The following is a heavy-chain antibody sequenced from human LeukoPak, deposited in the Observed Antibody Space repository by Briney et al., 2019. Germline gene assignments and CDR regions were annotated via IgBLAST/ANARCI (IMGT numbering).Heavy chain of an antibody. Sequence: ASVKVSCKTSSGYTFTNYAISWVRQAPGHGLEWMGWLRAYDLTTQYSQKVQDRISMTADISTSTVYLDLRSLGSDDTAIYYCAMNTYGTSWSWGQGTLVTVSS. CDR1: GYTFTNYA. CDR3: AMNTYGTSWS. J-gene: IGHJ4*02. CDR2: LRAYDLTT. V-gene: IGHV1-18*01. D-gene: IGHD3-16*01.